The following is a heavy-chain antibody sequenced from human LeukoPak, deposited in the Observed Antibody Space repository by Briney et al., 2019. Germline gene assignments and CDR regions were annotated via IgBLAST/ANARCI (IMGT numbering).Heavy chain of an antibody. J-gene: IGHJ4*02. D-gene: IGHD1-26*01. CDR2: ISYDGSNK. CDR3: ARDLPSGWELRLTNYVGIFDY. V-gene: IGHV3-30-3*01. CDR1: GFTFSSYA. Sequence: PGGSLRLSCAASGFTFSSYAMHWVRQAPGKGLEWVAVISYDGSNKYYADSVKGRFTISRDNSKNTLYLQMNSLRAEDTAVYYCARDLPSGWELRLTNYVGIFDYWGQGTLVTVSS.